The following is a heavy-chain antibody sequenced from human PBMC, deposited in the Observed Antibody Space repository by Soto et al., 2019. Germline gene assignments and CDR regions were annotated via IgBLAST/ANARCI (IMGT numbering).Heavy chain of an antibody. D-gene: IGHD4-17*01. V-gene: IGHV3-66*01. J-gene: IGHJ4*02. CDR2: IYFGNTT. Sequence: EVQLVESGGGLAQPGGSLRLSCAASGFTVSSNYMPWVRQAPGKGLEWVSVIYFGNTTYYADSVKGRFTISRDNSKNTLYLQMHSLRAEDTAVYYCAREEGYGDYWGRWGQGTLVTVSS. CDR1: GFTVSSNY. CDR3: AREEGYGDYWGR.